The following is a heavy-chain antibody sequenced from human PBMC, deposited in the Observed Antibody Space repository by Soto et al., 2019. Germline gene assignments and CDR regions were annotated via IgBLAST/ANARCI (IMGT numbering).Heavy chain of an antibody. CDR3: ARVSFLAPVTGAEIFEF. Sequence: QVQLVQSGAEVKKPGASVKVSCKASGYSFTSYDMNWVRQAPGQGLEWMGWVNPNSGDTDYAQKFQDRVTMTTDTSIRTAYIELSSLRSEDTAVYYCARVSFLAPVTGAEIFEFWGQGTMVTVSS. D-gene: IGHD2-21*02. J-gene: IGHJ3*01. CDR1: GYSFTSYD. V-gene: IGHV1-8*01. CDR2: VNPNSGDT.